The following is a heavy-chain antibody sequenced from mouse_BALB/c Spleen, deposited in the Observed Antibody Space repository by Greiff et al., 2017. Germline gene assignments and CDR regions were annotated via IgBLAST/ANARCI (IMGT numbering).Heavy chain of an antibody. CDR3: SKQDGYDGSDDAMDY. D-gene: IGHD2-2*01. V-gene: IGHV2-6-5*01. CDR2: IWGGGST. CDR1: GFSLTDYG. Sequence: VQRVESGPGLVAPSQSLSITCTVSGFSLTDYGVSWIRQPPGKGLEWLGVIWGGGSTSYNSALNSRLSISKDNAKSQVFLKMNSLQTDDTAMYYCSKQDGYDGSDDAMDYWGQGTSVTVSS. J-gene: IGHJ4*01.